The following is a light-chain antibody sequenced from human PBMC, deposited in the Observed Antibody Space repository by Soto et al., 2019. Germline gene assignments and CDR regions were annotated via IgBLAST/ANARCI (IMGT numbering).Light chain of an antibody. V-gene: IGKV3-15*01. CDR3: QQYNDWPPT. CDR1: ESVSSN. J-gene: IGKJ1*01. Sequence: EIVMTQSPATLSVSPGERATLSCRASESVSSNLAWYQQKPGQAPRLLIYGASTRATGISARFSGSGSGTEFTLTISSLQSEDFAVYYCQQYNDWPPTFGQGTKVDI. CDR2: GAS.